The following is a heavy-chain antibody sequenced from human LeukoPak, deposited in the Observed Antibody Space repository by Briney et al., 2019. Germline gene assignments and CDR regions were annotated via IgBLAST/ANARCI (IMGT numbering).Heavy chain of an antibody. CDR1: GFTFSSYW. D-gene: IGHD4-17*01. CDR3: ARLDYGVNYYYYMDV. Sequence: GGSLRLSCAASGFTFSSYWMSWVRQAPGKGLEWVANIKQDGSEKYYVDSVKGRFTISRDNAKNSLYLQMNSLRAEDTAVYYCARLDYGVNYYYYMDVWGKGTTVTVSS. V-gene: IGHV3-7*01. J-gene: IGHJ6*03. CDR2: IKQDGSEK.